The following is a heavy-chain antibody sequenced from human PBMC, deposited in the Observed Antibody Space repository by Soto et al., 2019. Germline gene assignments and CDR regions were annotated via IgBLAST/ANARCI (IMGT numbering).Heavy chain of an antibody. D-gene: IGHD6-19*01. CDR1: GGSISSGGYS. CDR3: ARAGGLGAVAADY. J-gene: IGHJ4*02. V-gene: IGHV4-30-2*01. CDR2: IYHSGST. Sequence: QLQLQESGSGLVKPSQTLSLTCAVSGGSISSGGYSWSWIRQPPGKGLEWIGYIYHSGSTYYNPSLKSRVPISVDRSKNQFSLKLRSVTAADTAVYYWARAGGLGAVAADYWGQGTLVTVSS.